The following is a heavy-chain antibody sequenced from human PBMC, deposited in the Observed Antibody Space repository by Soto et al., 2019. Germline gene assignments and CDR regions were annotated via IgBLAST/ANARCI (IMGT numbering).Heavy chain of an antibody. D-gene: IGHD2-15*01. J-gene: IGHJ4*02. V-gene: IGHV4-34*01. CDR1: GESFSSYY. CDR2: INHSGST. Sequence: QVHLQQWGAGLLKPSETLSLTCDVYGESFSSYYWSWIRHPPGKGLEWMGEINHSGSTNYKPSLTRQVTISVDPAKNQCSLKLNSVTAADTAVYYCARGEYGGNPPGDYWGQGTLVTVSS. CDR3: ARGEYGGNPPGDY.